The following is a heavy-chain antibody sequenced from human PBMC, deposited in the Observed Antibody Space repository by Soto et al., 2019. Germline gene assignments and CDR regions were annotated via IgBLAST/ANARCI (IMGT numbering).Heavy chain of an antibody. J-gene: IGHJ3*02. Sequence: ASVKLSCKASGGTFSSYTISWVRQAPGQGLEWMGWISAINGNTNYAQKLQGRVTMTTDTSTSTAYMELRSLRSDDTAVYYCARGPQWLGAFDIWGQGTMVTVSS. CDR1: GGTFSSYT. CDR3: ARGPQWLGAFDI. D-gene: IGHD6-19*01. CDR2: ISAINGNT. V-gene: IGHV1-18*01.